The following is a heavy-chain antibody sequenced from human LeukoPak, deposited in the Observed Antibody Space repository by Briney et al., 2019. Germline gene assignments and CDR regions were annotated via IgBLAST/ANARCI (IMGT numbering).Heavy chain of an antibody. CDR2: ISYDGSNK. CDR3: ARGNTPGIAVAGPRNYFDY. Sequence: GGSLRLSCAASGFTFSSYAMHWVRQAPGKGLEWVAVISYDGSNKYYADSVKGRFTISRDNSKNTLYLQMNSLRAEDTAVYYCARGNTPGIAVAGPRNYFDYWGQGTLVTVSS. D-gene: IGHD6-19*01. V-gene: IGHV3-30*04. J-gene: IGHJ4*02. CDR1: GFTFSSYA.